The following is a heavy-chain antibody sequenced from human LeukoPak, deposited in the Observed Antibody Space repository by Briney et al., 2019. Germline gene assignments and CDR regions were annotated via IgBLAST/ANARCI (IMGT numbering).Heavy chain of an antibody. Sequence: GASVKVSCKASGYTFRSYDINWVRQATGQGLEWMGYMNPNTGETGFTERFEGRLSMTSDPSINTAYMELSSLRTDDTAVYFCTRGGEILTRYKHIDYWGQGTLVTVSS. J-gene: IGHJ4*02. CDR3: TRGGEILTRYKHIDY. CDR1: GYTFRSYD. CDR2: MNPNTGET. V-gene: IGHV1-8*01. D-gene: IGHD3-9*01.